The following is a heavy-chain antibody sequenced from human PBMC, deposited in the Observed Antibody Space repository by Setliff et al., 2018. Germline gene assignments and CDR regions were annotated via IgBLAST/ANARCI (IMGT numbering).Heavy chain of an antibody. V-gene: IGHV1-69*13. CDR3: ARDTRDKYDTSGYYLSFDS. J-gene: IGHJ4*02. CDR1: GGTFRTDG. D-gene: IGHD3-22*01. Sequence: SVKVSCKASGGTFRTDGFNWVRQAPGQGLEWMGRIIPVFGTAKYVQKFQGRVTISADESARTAYMELSSLRFEDTAVYYCARDTRDKYDTSGYYLSFDSWGQGTPVTVSS. CDR2: IIPVFGTA.